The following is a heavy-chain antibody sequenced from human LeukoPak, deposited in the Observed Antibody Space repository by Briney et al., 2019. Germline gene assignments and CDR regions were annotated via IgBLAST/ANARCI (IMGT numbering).Heavy chain of an antibody. D-gene: IGHD2-8*02. CDR3: VRGGTGAFDY. V-gene: IGHV3-11*06. Sequence: MTGGSLRLSCTASGFSFSDYYMSWIRQAPGKGLEWISYISSRSTYISDADSVKGRFTISRDNAKNLLFLQMNSLRVEDTALYYCVRGGTGAFDYWGQGILVTVSS. J-gene: IGHJ4*02. CDR1: GFSFSDYY. CDR2: ISSRSTYI.